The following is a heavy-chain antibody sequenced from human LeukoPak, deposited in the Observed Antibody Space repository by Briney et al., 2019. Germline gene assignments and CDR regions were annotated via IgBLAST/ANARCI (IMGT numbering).Heavy chain of an antibody. V-gene: IGHV5-51*01. CDR1: GYTLTNNW. CDR3: ARLSGGKPWGAFDI. Sequence: GESLKISCKVSGYTLTNNWIGWVRQVPGKGLEWMGIIYPGDSDTRYSPSFQGQVTISADKSISTAYLQWSSLKASDTAMYYCARLSGGKPWGAFDIWGQGTRVTVSS. CDR2: IYPGDSDT. J-gene: IGHJ3*02. D-gene: IGHD4-23*01.